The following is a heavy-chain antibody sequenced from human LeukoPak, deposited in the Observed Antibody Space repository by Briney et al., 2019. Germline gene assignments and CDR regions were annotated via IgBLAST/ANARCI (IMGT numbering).Heavy chain of an antibody. D-gene: IGHD3-22*01. Sequence: PSQTLSLTCAVSGGSISSGGYSWSWIRQPPGKGLEWIGYIYHSGSTYYNPSLKSRVTISVDRSKNQFSLKLSSVTAADTAVYYCARGNYYDSSSYWAKWGQGTLVTVSS. CDR1: GGSISSGGYS. CDR2: IYHSGST. CDR3: ARGNYYDSSSYWAK. V-gene: IGHV4-30-2*01. J-gene: IGHJ4*02.